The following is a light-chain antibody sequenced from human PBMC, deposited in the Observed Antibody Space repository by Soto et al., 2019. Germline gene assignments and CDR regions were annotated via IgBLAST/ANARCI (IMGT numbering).Light chain of an antibody. CDR1: QGISSY. J-gene: IGKJ2*01. CDR3: QQLSSYPPT. CDR2: GAS. Sequence: IQLTQSPSSLSASVGDRVTITCRASQGISSYLVWYQQKVGKAPKLLIYGASTLQSGVPSRFSGSGSGTDFTLTISSLQPEDFATYYCQQLSSYPPTFGQGTKLEIK. V-gene: IGKV1-9*01.